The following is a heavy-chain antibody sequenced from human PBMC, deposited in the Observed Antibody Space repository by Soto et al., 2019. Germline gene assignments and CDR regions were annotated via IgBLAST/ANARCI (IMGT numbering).Heavy chain of an antibody. CDR3: ARSLSLSDRWSFDY. J-gene: IGHJ4*02. Sequence: EVQLVQSGAEVKKPGESLKISCKGSGYSFIDYWIGWVRQMPGKGLEWMGFIHPSDFNIEYSPSFQGQVTISADKSINTAYLQWSSLKASDTAMYYCARSLSLSDRWSFDYWGQGSLVTVSS. D-gene: IGHD2-21*02. CDR1: GYSFIDYW. V-gene: IGHV5-51*03. CDR2: IHPSDFNI.